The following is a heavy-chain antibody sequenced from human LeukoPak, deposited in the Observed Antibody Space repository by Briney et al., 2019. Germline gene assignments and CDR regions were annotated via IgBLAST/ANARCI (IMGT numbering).Heavy chain of an antibody. CDR2: ISNDGSNK. V-gene: IGHV3-30*18. J-gene: IGHJ4*02. D-gene: IGHD6-13*01. Sequence: GGSLKLSCAASGFTFSSYGIHWVRQAPGKGLEWVAVISNDGSNKYYADSVKGRFTISRDNSKNTVYLQMNSLRGEDTAVYYCAKSGIAAAGQRGYFDYWGQGTLVTVSS. CDR1: GFTFSSYG. CDR3: AKSGIAAAGQRGYFDY.